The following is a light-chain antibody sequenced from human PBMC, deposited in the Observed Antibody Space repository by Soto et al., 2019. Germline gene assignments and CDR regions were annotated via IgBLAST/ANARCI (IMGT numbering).Light chain of an antibody. CDR2: EVN. CDR3: SAYAVSSNV. Sequence: QSVLTQPPSASGSPGQSVAISCTGTSSDVGGYNYVSWYQQHPGKAHNLMIYEVNKRPSGVPDRFSGSNSGNTASLTVSGLQAEDEADYYCSAYAVSSNVFGTGTKLTVL. V-gene: IGLV2-8*01. J-gene: IGLJ1*01. CDR1: SSDVGGYNY.